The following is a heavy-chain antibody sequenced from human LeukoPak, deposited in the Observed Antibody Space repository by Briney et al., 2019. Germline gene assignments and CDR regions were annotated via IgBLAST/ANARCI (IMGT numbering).Heavy chain of an antibody. CDR1: GYTFSNYA. V-gene: IGHV1-3*01. J-gene: IGHJ4*02. D-gene: IGHD2-21*01. CDR3: ARGIWSARTVDYYLDY. CDR2: INAGNGHT. Sequence: ASVTVSCTASGYTFSNYAIYWVRQAPGQRFEWMGWINAGNGHTKYSQNFQGRVTITRDSSASTAYMELSSLTSEDTAVYYCARGIWSARTVDYYLDYWGQGTLVTVSS.